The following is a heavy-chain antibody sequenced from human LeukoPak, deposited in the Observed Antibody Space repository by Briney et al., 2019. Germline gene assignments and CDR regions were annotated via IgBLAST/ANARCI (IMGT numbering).Heavy chain of an antibody. V-gene: IGHV3-23*01. D-gene: IGHD6-13*01. CDR1: GFTFSSYA. CDR3: AKIGRSSSWSKVGWFDP. J-gene: IGHJ5*02. CDR2: ISGSGGST. Sequence: PGGSLRLSCAASGFTFSSYAMSWVRQAPGKGLEWVSAISGSGGSTYYADSVKGQFTISRDNSKNTLYLQMNSLRAEDTAVYYCAKIGRSSSWSKVGWFDPWGQGTLVTVSS.